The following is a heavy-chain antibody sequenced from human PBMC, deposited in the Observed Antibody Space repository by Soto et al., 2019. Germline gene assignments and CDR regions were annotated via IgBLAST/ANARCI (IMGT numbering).Heavy chain of an antibody. CDR1: GGTSGSQG. CDR2: FIAMLGTP. Sequence: GASVKVSCKASGGTSGSQGIAWVRQAPGQGLEWMGGFIAMLGTPTYAKKVQGRATISADESLTSSYLELRSLRSEDTGVYFCARGAMANFDYWGQGTVVTVSS. V-gene: IGHV1-69*13. D-gene: IGHD5-18*01. CDR3: ARGAMANFDY. J-gene: IGHJ4*02.